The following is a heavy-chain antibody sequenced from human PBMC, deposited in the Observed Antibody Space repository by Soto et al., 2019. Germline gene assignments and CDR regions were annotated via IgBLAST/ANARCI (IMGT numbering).Heavy chain of an antibody. CDR2: ISGYSGNA. V-gene: IGHV1-18*04. D-gene: IGHD3-10*01. CDR1: GYIFSDYG. Sequence: QVQVMQSGAEVKKPGDSVKVSCKTSGYIFSDYGINWVRQAPGQGLEWLGWISGYSGNANLAQKFQGRVTMTTDKSTLTAEMEFRRLRSDDTAVYYCAKSTSGNTWGESDDLGQGTLVTVAS. J-gene: IGHJ4*02. CDR3: AKSTSGNTWGESDD.